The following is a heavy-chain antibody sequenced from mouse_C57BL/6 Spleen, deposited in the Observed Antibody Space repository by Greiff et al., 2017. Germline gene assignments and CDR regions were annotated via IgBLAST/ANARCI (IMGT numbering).Heavy chain of an antibody. CDR1: GYTFTDYN. CDR3: ARHPSKGYYAMDY. V-gene: IGHV1-22*01. CDR2: INPNNGGT. Sequence: VQLQQSGPELVKPGASVQMSCKASGYTFTDYNMHWVKQSHGKSLEWIGYINPNNGGTSYNQKFKGKATLTVNKSSSTAYMELRSLTSEDSAVYYCARHPSKGYYAMDYWGQGTSVTVSS. J-gene: IGHJ4*01.